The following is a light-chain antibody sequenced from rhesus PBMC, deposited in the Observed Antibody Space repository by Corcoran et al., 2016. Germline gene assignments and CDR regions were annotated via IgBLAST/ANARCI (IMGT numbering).Light chain of an antibody. CDR1: QSVSTY. V-gene: IGKV3-53*01. CDR2: GAS. Sequence: QVILTQSPATLSLSPGERATLSCRASQSVSTYLAWYQQKPGQAPRLLIYGASSRAPGFPDRFSGSGSGTEFTLTISRLEPEDFAVYYCQKYSNSPWTFGQGTKVEIK. CDR3: QKYSNSPWT. J-gene: IGKJ1*01.